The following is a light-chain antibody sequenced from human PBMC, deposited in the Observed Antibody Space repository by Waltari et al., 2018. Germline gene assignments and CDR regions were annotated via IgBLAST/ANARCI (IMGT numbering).Light chain of an antibody. CDR2: KAS. V-gene: IGKV1-5*03. CDR3: QQYNTYSYT. CDR1: QRLSTW. J-gene: IGKJ2*01. Sequence: DIQMTQSPSTLSASVGDRVTITCRASQRLSTWLAWYQQKPGEAPKLLIYKASILESGVPSRFSGSGSETEFTLTISSLQPDDFATYYCQQYNTYSYTFGQGTKVE.